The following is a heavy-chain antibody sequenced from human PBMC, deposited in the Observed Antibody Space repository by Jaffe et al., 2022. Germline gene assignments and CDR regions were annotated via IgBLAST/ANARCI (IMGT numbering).Heavy chain of an antibody. CDR1: GFTFSSYS. Sequence: EVQLVESGGGLVKPGGSLRLSCAASGFTFSSYSMNWVRQAPGKGLEWVSSISSSSSYIYYADSVKGRFTISRDNAKNSLYLQMNSLRAEDTAVYYCARDRDSSGWYRGLDAFDIWGQGTMVTVSS. CDR2: ISSSSSYI. V-gene: IGHV3-21*01. J-gene: IGHJ3*02. CDR3: ARDRDSSGWYRGLDAFDI. D-gene: IGHD6-19*01.